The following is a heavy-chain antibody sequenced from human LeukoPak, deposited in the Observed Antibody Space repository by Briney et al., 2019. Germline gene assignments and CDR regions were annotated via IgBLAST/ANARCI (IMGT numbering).Heavy chain of an antibody. D-gene: IGHD2-15*01. Sequence: ASVKVSYKASGYTFTSYYIHWVRQAPGQGLEWMGIIYPSGGSTTYAQKFQGRVTMTRDMSTSTVYMELSSLRSEDTAVYYCAIGYCRGGSCDDEPGDAFDIWGQGTMVAVSS. CDR1: GYTFTSYY. V-gene: IGHV1-46*01. J-gene: IGHJ3*02. CDR2: IYPSGGST. CDR3: AIGYCRGGSCDDEPGDAFDI.